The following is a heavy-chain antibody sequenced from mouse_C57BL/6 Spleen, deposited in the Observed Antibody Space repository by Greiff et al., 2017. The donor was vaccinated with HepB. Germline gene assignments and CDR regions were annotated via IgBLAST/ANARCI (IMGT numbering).Heavy chain of an antibody. D-gene: IGHD2-4*01. CDR1: GYSITSGYY. CDR3: ARVGYDYFFDY. Sequence: EVKLLESGPGLVKPSQSLSLTCSVTGYSITSGYYWNWIRQFPGNKLEWMGYISYDGSNNYNPSLKNRISITRDTSKNQFFLKLNSVTTEDTATYYCARVGYDYFFDYWGQGTTLTVSS. J-gene: IGHJ2*01. V-gene: IGHV3-6*01. CDR2: ISYDGSN.